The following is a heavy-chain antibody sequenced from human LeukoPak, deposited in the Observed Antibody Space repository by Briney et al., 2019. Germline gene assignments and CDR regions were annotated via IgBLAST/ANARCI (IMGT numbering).Heavy chain of an antibody. CDR3: AKVVSAAGIDY. D-gene: IGHD6-13*01. CDR2: ISGSGGST. Sequence: GGSLRLSCVDSGFTFSSYAMSWVRQAPGKGREWVSAISGSGGSTYYADSGKGRFTISRDNSKNTLYLQMNSLKADATAVYYCAKVVSAAGIDYWGQGTMVTVSS. CDR1: GFTFSSYA. J-gene: IGHJ4*02. V-gene: IGHV3-23*01.